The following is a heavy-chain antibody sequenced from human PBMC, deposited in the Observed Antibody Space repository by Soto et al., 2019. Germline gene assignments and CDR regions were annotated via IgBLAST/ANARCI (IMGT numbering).Heavy chain of an antibody. CDR3: ARSRRGLDI. CDR1: GFSFSSYL. D-gene: IGHD3-10*01. CDR2: IKQDGSEK. J-gene: IGHJ3*02. Sequence: GGSLRLSCAASGFSFSSYLMTWVRQGPGKGLEWVADIKQDGSEKYYVDSVKGRFTISRDNAKNSMYLQINNLRGEDTAVYYCARSRRGLDIWGQGAMVTVSS. V-gene: IGHV3-7*01.